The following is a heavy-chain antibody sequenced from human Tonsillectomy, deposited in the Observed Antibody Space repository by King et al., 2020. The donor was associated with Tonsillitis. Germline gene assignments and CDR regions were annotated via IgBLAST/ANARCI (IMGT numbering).Heavy chain of an antibody. CDR2: IYYSGST. V-gene: IGHV4-59*01. Sequence: VQLQESGPGLVKPSETLSLTCTVSGGSISSYYWSWIRQPPGKGLEWIGYIYYSGSTNYNPSLKSRGTISADMSKNQFSLKLSSVTAADTAVYYCARNGGYSYALDYWGQGTLVTVSS. D-gene: IGHD5-18*01. CDR1: GGSISSYY. J-gene: IGHJ4*02. CDR3: ARNGGYSYALDY.